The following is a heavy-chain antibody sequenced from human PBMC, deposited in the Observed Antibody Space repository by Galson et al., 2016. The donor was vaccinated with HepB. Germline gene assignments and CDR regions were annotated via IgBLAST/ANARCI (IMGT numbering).Heavy chain of an antibody. J-gene: IGHJ4*02. CDR1: GFSLNTSEMC. CDR2: IDWDDED. Sequence: PALVKPTQTLTLTCTFSGFSLNTSEMCVGWIRQPPGKALEWLALIDWDDEDYYSTSLRTRLTISKDTSKNQVVLSVTNMDPVDTATYFCVGGNPPFAFDYWGQGTLVTASS. CDR3: VGGNPPFAFDY. D-gene: IGHD1-26*01. V-gene: IGHV2-70*01.